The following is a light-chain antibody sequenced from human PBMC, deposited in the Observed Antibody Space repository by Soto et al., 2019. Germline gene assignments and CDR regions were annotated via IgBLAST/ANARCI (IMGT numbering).Light chain of an antibody. CDR3: QQYKA. Sequence: DIQMTQSPSTLSASVGDRVSITCRASQSISTWLAWYQQKPGKAPRLLIFDASSLERGVPSRFSGSGSGTEFRLTISSLQPDDFATYYCQQYKAFGQGTKVDIK. J-gene: IGKJ1*01. CDR2: DAS. CDR1: QSISTW. V-gene: IGKV1-5*01.